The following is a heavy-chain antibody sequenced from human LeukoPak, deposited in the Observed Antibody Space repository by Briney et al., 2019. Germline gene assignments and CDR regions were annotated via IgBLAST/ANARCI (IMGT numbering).Heavy chain of an antibody. J-gene: IGHJ4*02. CDR3: ASGNSIFDY. CDR1: GYSVTTHW. CDR2: IYPGDSDT. D-gene: IGHD2/OR15-2a*01. Sequence: GESLKISCKGSGYSVTTHWVAWVRQMPGKGLEWMGIIYPGDSDTRYSPSFQGQVTISADRSISTAYLQWSSLKASDSAIYYCASGNSIFDYWGQGTLVTVSS. V-gene: IGHV5-51*01.